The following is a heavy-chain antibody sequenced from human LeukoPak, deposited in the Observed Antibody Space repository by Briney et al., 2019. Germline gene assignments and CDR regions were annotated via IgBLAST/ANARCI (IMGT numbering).Heavy chain of an antibody. CDR1: GVSISSFY. D-gene: IGHD1-26*01. CDR3: ARVTTGSYYSDH. CDR2: IYTRGST. V-gene: IGHV4-4*07. J-gene: IGHJ4*02. Sequence: SSETLSLTCTVSGVSISSFYWNWIQQPAGKGLEWIGRIYTRGSTNYNPSLKSRVTMSVDTSKNQLSLKLRSVTAADTAVYYCARVTTGSYYSDHWGQGTLVTVSS.